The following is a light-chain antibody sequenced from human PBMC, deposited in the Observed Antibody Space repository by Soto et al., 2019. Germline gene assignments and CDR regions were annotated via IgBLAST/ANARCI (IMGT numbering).Light chain of an antibody. CDR2: DAS. J-gene: IGKJ1*01. CDR3: QQRSNWPTWT. Sequence: EIVMTQSPATLSVSPGEGATLSCKASQNVYNNLAWYQQRPGQPPRLLIYDASTRATGISARFSGSGYGTEFTLTISSLEPEDFAVYYCQQRSNWPTWTFGQGTKVDIK. CDR1: QNVYNN. V-gene: IGKV3-11*01.